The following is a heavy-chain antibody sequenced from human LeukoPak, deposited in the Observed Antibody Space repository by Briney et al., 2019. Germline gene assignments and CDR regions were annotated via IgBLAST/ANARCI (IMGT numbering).Heavy chain of an antibody. V-gene: IGHV4-59*08. J-gene: IGHJ4*02. D-gene: IGHD3-9*01. CDR1: GVSISSYY. Sequence: SETLSLTCTVSGVSISSYYWSWIRQPPGKGLEWIGYIYYSGSTNYNPSLKSRVTISVDTSKNQFSLKLSSVTAADTAVYYCAGSAGDFDWLLFDYWGQGTLVTVSS. CDR2: IYYSGST. CDR3: AGSAGDFDWLLFDY.